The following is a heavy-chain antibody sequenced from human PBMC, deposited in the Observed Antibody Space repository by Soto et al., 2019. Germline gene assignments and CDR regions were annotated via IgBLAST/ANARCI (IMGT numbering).Heavy chain of an antibody. V-gene: IGHV3-11*01. J-gene: IGHJ4*02. Sequence: GGSLRLSCAASGFTFSDYYMSWIRQAPGKGLEWVSYISSSGSTIYYADSVKGRFTISRDNAKNSLYLQMNSLRAEDTAVYYCARRHYDFWSGYSPVDYWGQGTLVTVSS. D-gene: IGHD3-3*01. CDR1: GFTFSDYY. CDR2: ISSSGSTI. CDR3: ARRHYDFWSGYSPVDY.